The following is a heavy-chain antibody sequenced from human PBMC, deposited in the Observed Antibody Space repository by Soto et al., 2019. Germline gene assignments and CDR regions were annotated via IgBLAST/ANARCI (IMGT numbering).Heavy chain of an antibody. V-gene: IGHV1-8*01. J-gene: IGHJ5*02. CDR1: GYSFTNND. CDR2: MNPGSGDT. CDR3: ARMATFGSLNWFDP. D-gene: IGHD3-16*01. Sequence: ASVKVSCKXSGYSFTNNDVTWVRQATGQGLEWMGWMNPGSGDTGYAQKFRGRVTMTRDISIATAYMELSSLRSDDTAIYYCARMATFGSLNWFDPWGQGTLVTVSS.